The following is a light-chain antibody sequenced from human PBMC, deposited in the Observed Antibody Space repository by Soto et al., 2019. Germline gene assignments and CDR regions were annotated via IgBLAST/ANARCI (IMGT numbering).Light chain of an antibody. J-gene: IGKJ1*01. CDR2: GAS. Sequence: EIVLTQCPRTLSLSPGERATLSCRASQSVSNNYLAWYQQKPGQAPRHLIYGASNRATGIPDRFSGSGSGTDFTLTISRLEPEDFAVYYCQQYGSSGTFGQGTKVDIK. CDR3: QQYGSSGT. CDR1: QSVSNNY. V-gene: IGKV3-20*01.